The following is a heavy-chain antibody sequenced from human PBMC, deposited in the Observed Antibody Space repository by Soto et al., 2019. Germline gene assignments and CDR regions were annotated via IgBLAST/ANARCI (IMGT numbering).Heavy chain of an antibody. D-gene: IGHD3-22*01. CDR1: GYSFSSNW. CDR3: ARHLYESSGYRYFDL. J-gene: IGHJ4*02. V-gene: IGHV5-51*01. Sequence: GESLKISCQGSGYSFSSNWIGWVRQRPGKGLEWMGIIYPGDSEVKYSPSFRGQVTISADTSISTAYLQWSSLKATDTAMYYCARHLYESSGYRYFDLWGQGTLVTVSS. CDR2: IYPGDSEV.